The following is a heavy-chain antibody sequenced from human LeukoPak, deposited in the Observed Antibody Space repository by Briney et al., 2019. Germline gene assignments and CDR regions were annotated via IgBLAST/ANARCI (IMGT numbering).Heavy chain of an antibody. V-gene: IGHV3-7*03. CDR1: GFSFSAAW. J-gene: IGHJ4*02. D-gene: IGHD3-9*01. Sequence: GGSLRLSCEASGFSFSAAWMTWVRQAPGKGLEWVATIKNDGSDKYYVDSVKGRFTLSRDNAKNSVYLQMNSLRAEDSALYYCAKASHYDILTGRPSFFDYWGQGTLVTVSS. CDR2: IKNDGSDK. CDR3: AKASHYDILTGRPSFFDY.